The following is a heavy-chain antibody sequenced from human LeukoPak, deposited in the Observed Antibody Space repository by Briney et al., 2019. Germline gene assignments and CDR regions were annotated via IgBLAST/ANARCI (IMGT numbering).Heavy chain of an antibody. CDR1: GFTFSSYA. Sequence: GGSLRLSCAASGFTFSSYAMSWVRQAPGKGLEWVLAISGSGGSTYYADSVKGRFTISRDNSRSTLYLQMNSLRPEDTAIYYCAREGYYGSGSPPSLYFDYWGQGTLVTASS. J-gene: IGHJ4*02. CDR3: AREGYYGSGSPPSLYFDY. CDR2: ISGSGGST. V-gene: IGHV3-23*01. D-gene: IGHD3-10*01.